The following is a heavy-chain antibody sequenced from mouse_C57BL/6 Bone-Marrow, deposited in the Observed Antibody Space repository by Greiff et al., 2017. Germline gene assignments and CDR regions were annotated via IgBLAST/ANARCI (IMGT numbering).Heavy chain of an antibody. V-gene: IGHV1-69*01. D-gene: IGHD2-12*01. CDR3: APIRGDWYFDV. J-gene: IGHJ1*03. Sequence: VQLQQPGAELVMPGASVKLSCKAFGYPFTSYWMHWVKPRPGQGLEWFGAIDPSVSYSNSHQKFKGKSTLTVDKSSSTAYMQLSSLTAEDSAVYYCAPIRGDWYFDVWGTGTTVTVSS. CDR2: IDPSVSYS. CDR1: GYPFTSYW.